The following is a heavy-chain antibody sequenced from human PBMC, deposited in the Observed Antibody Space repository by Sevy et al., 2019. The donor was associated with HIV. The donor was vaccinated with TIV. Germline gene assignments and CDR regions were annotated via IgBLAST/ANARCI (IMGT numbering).Heavy chain of an antibody. J-gene: IGHJ4*02. CDR3: AGENAWGRGYS. CDR2: IYYNGHI. CDR1: GGSITSLY. D-gene: IGHD1-26*01. V-gene: IGHV4-59*08. Sequence: SETLSLTCTVSGGSITSLYWNWIRQPPGKGLEWIANIYYNGHINYSPSLKSRVTLSLDTSKNQFSLRLSPVTAADTAMYYCAGENAWGRGYSWGQGTLVTVSS.